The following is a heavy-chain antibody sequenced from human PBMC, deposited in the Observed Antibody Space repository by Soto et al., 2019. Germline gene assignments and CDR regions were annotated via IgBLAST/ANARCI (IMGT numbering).Heavy chain of an antibody. J-gene: IGHJ6*03. CDR3: AKDPHGDYYYYYYMDV. CDR1: GFTFSSYG. Sequence: GGSLRLSCAASGFTFSSYGMHWVRQAPGKGLELVAVISYDGSNKYYADSLKGRFTISRDNSKNTLYLQMNSLGAEDTAVYYCAKDPHGDYYYYYYMDVWGKGTTVTVSS. V-gene: IGHV3-30*18. CDR2: ISYDGSNK. D-gene: IGHD3-10*01.